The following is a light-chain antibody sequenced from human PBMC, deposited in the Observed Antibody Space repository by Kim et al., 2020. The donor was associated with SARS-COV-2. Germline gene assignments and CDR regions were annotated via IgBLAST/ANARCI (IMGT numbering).Light chain of an antibody. Sequence: EIVLTQSPATLSLSPGERASLSCRASESISSYLAWYQQKPGQAPRLLIYEASNRASGIPARFSGSGSGTDFTLTISSLEPEDFAIYYCLQRSNWPLTFGGGTKVDIK. J-gene: IGKJ4*01. CDR1: ESISSY. CDR3: LQRSNWPLT. CDR2: EAS. V-gene: IGKV3-11*01.